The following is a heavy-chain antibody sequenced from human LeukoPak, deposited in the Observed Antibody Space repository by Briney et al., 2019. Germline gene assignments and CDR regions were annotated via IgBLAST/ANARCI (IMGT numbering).Heavy chain of an antibody. CDR1: GGSVSSGSYY. J-gene: IGHJ4*02. V-gene: IGHV4-61*01. CDR2: IYYSGST. Sequence: PSETLSLTCTVSGGSVSSGSYYWSWIRQPPGKGLEWIGYIYYSGSTNYNPSLKSRVAISVDTSKNQFSLKLSSVTAADTAMYYCAGETGYYFDYWGQGTLVTVSS. CDR3: AGETGYYFDY.